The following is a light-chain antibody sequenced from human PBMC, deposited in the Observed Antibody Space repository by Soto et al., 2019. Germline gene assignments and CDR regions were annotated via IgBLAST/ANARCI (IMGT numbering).Light chain of an antibody. CDR1: SSDVGGYNY. CDR3: SSYTSSSTPYVV. CDR2: EVS. J-gene: IGLJ2*01. V-gene: IGLV2-14*01. Sequence: QSALTQPASVSGSPGQSITISCTGTSSDVGGYNYVSWYQQHPDKAPKLMIYEVSNRPSGVSNRFSGSKSGNTASLTISGLQAEDEADYYCSSYTSSSTPYVVFGGGTKSPS.